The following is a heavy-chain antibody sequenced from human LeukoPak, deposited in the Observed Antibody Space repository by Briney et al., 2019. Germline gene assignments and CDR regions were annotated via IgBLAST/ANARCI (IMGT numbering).Heavy chain of an antibody. J-gene: IGHJ4*02. V-gene: IGHV4-38-2*02. Sequence: SETLSLTCAVSGYSISSGYYWGWIRQPPGKGLEWIGSIYHSGSTYYNPSLKSRVTISVDTSKNQFSLKLSSVTAADTAVYYCARETTRITIFGVVPRFWFDYWGQGTLVTVSS. CDR1: GYSISSGYY. CDR2: IYHSGST. D-gene: IGHD3-3*01. CDR3: ARETTRITIFGVVPRFWFDY.